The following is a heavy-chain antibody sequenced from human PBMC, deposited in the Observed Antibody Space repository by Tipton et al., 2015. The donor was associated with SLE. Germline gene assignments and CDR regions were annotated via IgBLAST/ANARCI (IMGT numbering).Heavy chain of an antibody. Sequence: TLSLTCTVSGGSISSGNYYWTWIRQHPGKGLEWIGYIYDTETTYYNPSLKSRISISVDTSKNQFSLKLSSVTAADTAVYYCARGGVVTLTQFDYWGQGTLVTVSS. D-gene: IGHD3-10*01. CDR2: IYDTETT. CDR3: ARGGVVTLTQFDY. V-gene: IGHV4-31*03. J-gene: IGHJ4*02. CDR1: GGSISSGNYY.